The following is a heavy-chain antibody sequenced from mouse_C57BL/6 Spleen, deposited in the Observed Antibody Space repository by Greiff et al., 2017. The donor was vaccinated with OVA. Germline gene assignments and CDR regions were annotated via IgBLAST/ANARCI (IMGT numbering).Heavy chain of an antibody. J-gene: IGHJ2*01. CDR1: GYTFTSYW. CDR2: IDPSDSET. Sequence: VQLQQPGAELVRPGSSVKLSCKASGYTFTSYWMHWVKQRPIQGLEWIGNIDPSDSETHYNQKFKDKATLTVDKSSSTAYMQLSSLTSEDSAVYYCAREGVSSGYPYYFDYWGQGTTLTVSS. V-gene: IGHV1-52*01. D-gene: IGHD3-2*02. CDR3: AREGVSSGYPYYFDY.